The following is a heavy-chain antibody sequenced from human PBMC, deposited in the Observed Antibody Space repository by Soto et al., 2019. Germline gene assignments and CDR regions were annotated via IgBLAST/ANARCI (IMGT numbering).Heavy chain of an antibody. CDR2: IYYSGST. Sequence: QVQLQESGPGLVKPSQTLSLTCTVSGGSISSGDYYWSWIRQPPGKGLEWIGYIYYSGSTYYNPSLKSRFTIQVDPSKNQFSLKLSSVTAADTAVYYGASQIGSIAARSAYFDYWGQGTLVTVS. J-gene: IGHJ4*02. CDR1: GGSISSGDYY. CDR3: ASQIGSIAARSAYFDY. V-gene: IGHV4-30-4*01. D-gene: IGHD6-6*01.